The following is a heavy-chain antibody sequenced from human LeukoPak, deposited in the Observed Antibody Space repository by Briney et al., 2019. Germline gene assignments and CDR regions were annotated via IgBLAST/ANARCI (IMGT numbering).Heavy chain of an antibody. CDR1: GFTFSSFW. CDR3: ARHMYNSGDY. D-gene: IGHD6-19*01. Sequence: GGPLRLSCVASGFTFSSFWMHWVRQAPGKGLVWVSRINPDGTNTGYADSMKGRFTISRDNAKNTLYLQMNSLRAEDTAVYYCARHMYNSGDYWGQGTLVTVSS. CDR2: INPDGTNT. V-gene: IGHV3-74*01. J-gene: IGHJ4*02.